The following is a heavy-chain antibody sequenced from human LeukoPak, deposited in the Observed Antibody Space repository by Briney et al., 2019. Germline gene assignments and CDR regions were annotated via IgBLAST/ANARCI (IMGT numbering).Heavy chain of an antibody. V-gene: IGHV4-39*01. CDR1: GGSISSSSYY. CDR2: IYYSGST. J-gene: IGHJ4*02. Sequence: PSETLSLTCTVPGGSISSSSYYWGWIRQPPGKGLEWIGSIYYSGSTYYNPSLKSRVTISVDTSKNQFSLKLSSVTAADTAVYYCARHGLLWFGESFDYWGQGTLVTVSS. CDR3: ARHGLLWFGESFDY. D-gene: IGHD3-10*01.